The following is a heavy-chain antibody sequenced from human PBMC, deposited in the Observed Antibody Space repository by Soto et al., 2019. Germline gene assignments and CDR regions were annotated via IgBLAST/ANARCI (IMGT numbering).Heavy chain of an antibody. CDR1: GFTFSSYA. CDR2: ISYDGSNK. J-gene: IGHJ2*01. V-gene: IGHV3-30-3*01. D-gene: IGHD6-19*01. CDR3: ARGGDPSGWLNWYFDL. Sequence: GGSLRLSCAASGFTFSSYAMHWVRQAPGKGLEWVAVISYDGSNKYYADSVKGRFTISRDNSKNTLYLQMNSLRAEDTAVYYCARGGDPSGWLNWYFDLWGRGTLVTVSS.